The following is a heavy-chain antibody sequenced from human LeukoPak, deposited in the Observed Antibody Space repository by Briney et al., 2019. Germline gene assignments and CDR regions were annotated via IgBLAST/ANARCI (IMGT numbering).Heavy chain of an antibody. CDR1: GGSISSGGYY. V-gene: IGHV4-61*08. Sequence: SETLSLTCTVSGGSISSGGYYWSWIRQHPGKGLEWIGYIYYSGSTNYNPSLKSRVTISVDTSKNQFSLKLSSVTAADTAVYYCARPIRYFDWVRGQDWFDPWGQGTLVTVSS. J-gene: IGHJ5*02. CDR3: ARPIRYFDWVRGQDWFDP. CDR2: IYYSGST. D-gene: IGHD3-9*01.